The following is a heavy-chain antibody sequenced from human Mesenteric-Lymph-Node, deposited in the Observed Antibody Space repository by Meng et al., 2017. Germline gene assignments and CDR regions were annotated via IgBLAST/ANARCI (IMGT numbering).Heavy chain of an antibody. CDR2: IYHSGST. V-gene: IGHV4-4*02. J-gene: IGHJ2*01. Sequence: QVQLQESGPGRWKPSQTLSLTCAVSGGSISSINWWTWVRQPPGKGLEWIGEIYHSGSTNYNPSLKSRVTISVDTSKNQFSLKLSSVTAADTAVYYCARGYYDSSGYGYWYFDLWGRGTLVTVSS. CDR3: ARGYYDSSGYGYWYFDL. CDR1: GGSISSINW. D-gene: IGHD3-22*01.